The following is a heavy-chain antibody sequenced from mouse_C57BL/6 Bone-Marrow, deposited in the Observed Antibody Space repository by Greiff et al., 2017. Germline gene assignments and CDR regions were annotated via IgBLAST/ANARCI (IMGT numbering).Heavy chain of an antibody. J-gene: IGHJ4*01. CDR1: GFNIKNTY. Sequence: VQLQQSVAELVRPGASVKLSCTASGFNIKNTYMHWVQQRPEQGLEWIGRIDPANGNTKYAPKFQGKATITADTSSNTAYLQLSSLTSEDTAIYYCAQIYYYGSSDYAMDYWGQGTSVTVSS. V-gene: IGHV14-3*01. CDR3: AQIYYYGSSDYAMDY. D-gene: IGHD1-1*01. CDR2: IDPANGNT.